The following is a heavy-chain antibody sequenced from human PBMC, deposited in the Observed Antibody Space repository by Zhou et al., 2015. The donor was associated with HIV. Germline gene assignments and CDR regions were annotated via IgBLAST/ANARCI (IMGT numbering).Heavy chain of an antibody. CDR3: ARGPTLEHLMYFES. D-gene: IGHD3-9*01. Sequence: EVQLVESGGGLVPPGGSLRLACDTSEFTFSVYILYWFRQIPGKGLTWVSRIDADGHDKTYADSVRGRFTISRDNTKSTLYLQMNSLREEDTAVYYCARGPTLEHLMYFESWGQGALVSVTS. CDR1: EFTFSVYI. CDR2: IDADGHDK. J-gene: IGHJ4*02. V-gene: IGHV3-74*03.